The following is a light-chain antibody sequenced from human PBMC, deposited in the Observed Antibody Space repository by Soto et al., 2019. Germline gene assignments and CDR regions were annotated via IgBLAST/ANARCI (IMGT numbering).Light chain of an antibody. Sequence: HSALTQPPSGSGSPGQSVTISCTGTSSDVGASEYVSWYQQHPGKAPKLMIYQVSKRPSGVPDRFSGSRSGNTASLTVSGLQAEDEADYYCTSYTSSYIFVLGGGTKVTVL. CDR2: QVS. CDR3: TSYTSSYIFV. CDR1: SSDVGASEY. V-gene: IGLV2-8*01. J-gene: IGLJ1*01.